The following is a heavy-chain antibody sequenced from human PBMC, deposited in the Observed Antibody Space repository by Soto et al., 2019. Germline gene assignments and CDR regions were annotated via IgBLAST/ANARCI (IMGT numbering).Heavy chain of an antibody. J-gene: IGHJ4*02. CDR2: INSDGSST. D-gene: IGHD3-22*01. CDR1: GFTFSSYW. Sequence: GGSLRLSCAASGFTFSSYWMHWVRQAPGKGLVWVSRINSDGSSTSYADSVKGRFTISRDNAKNTLYLQMNSLRAEDTAVYYCARTRRVDSSGYYDTFDYWGQGTLVTVSS. CDR3: ARTRRVDSSGYYDTFDY. V-gene: IGHV3-74*01.